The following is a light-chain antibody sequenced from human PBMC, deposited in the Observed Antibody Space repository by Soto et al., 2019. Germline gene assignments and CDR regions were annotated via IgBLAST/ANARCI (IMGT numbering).Light chain of an antibody. J-gene: IGLJ1*01. Sequence: SVLTQPPSASGTPGQRVTICCSGSSYNIGSNYVYWYQQLPGTAPKLLIYRNNQRPSGVPDRFSGPKSGTSASLAISGLRSEDEADYYCAAWDDSLSGLYVFGTGTKVT. CDR1: SYNIGSNY. CDR2: RNN. CDR3: AAWDDSLSGLYV. V-gene: IGLV1-47*01.